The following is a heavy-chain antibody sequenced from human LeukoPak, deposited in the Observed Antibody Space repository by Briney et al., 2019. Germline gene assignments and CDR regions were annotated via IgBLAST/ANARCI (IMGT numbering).Heavy chain of an antibody. V-gene: IGHV4-39*07. Sequence: SETLSLTCTDSGGSISSSSYYWGWIRQPPGKGLEWIGSIYYSGSTYYNPSLKSRITISVDKSKNQFSLKLASVTAADTAVYYCARERSGSEIFARSFDIWGQGTTVTVSS. J-gene: IGHJ3*02. CDR3: ARERSGSEIFARSFDI. CDR1: GGSISSSSYY. D-gene: IGHD3-3*01. CDR2: IYYSGST.